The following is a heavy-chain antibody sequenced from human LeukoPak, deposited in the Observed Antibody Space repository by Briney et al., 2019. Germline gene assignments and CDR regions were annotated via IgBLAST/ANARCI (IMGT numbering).Heavy chain of an antibody. Sequence: ASVKVSCKASGYTFTSYDINWVRQATGQGLEWMGWMNPNSGNTGYAQKFQGRVTMTRNTSISTAYMELSSLRSEDTAVYYCARATLVRYFDWLRKENWFDPWGQGTLVTVSS. D-gene: IGHD3-9*01. CDR2: MNPNSGNT. J-gene: IGHJ5*02. V-gene: IGHV1-8*01. CDR3: ARATLVRYFDWLRKENWFDP. CDR1: GYTFTSYD.